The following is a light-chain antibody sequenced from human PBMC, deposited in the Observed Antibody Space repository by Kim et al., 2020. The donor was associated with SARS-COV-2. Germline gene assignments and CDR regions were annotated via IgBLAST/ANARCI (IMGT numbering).Light chain of an antibody. CDR1: QDSGKY. Sequence: SASVGGRVTITCQASQDSGKYLNWYQQKPGKAPKLLICDSSNLETGVPSRFSGSGSGTHFTFTIASLQPEDIATYYCQQYDDLPYTFGQGTKLEI. J-gene: IGKJ2*01. CDR2: DSS. V-gene: IGKV1-33*01. CDR3: QQYDDLPYT.